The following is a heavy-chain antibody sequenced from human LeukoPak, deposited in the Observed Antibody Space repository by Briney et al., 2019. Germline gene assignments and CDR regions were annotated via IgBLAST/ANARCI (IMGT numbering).Heavy chain of an antibody. CDR1: GGSFSGYY. Sequence: SETLSLTCAVYGGSFSGYYWSWIRQPPGKGLEWIGEINHSGSTNYNPSLKRRVTISVDTSKNQFSLKLSSVTAADTAVYYCARGHLIVVVPAAIIGGWFDPWGQGTLVTVSS. D-gene: IGHD2-2*01. V-gene: IGHV4-34*01. J-gene: IGHJ5*02. CDR2: INHSGST. CDR3: ARGHLIVVVPAAIIGGWFDP.